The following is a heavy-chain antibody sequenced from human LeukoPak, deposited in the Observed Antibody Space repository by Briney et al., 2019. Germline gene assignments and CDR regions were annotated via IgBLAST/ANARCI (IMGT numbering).Heavy chain of an antibody. CDR3: ARAPYYNFWSGYSKYYFDY. CDR2: ISAYNGNT. D-gene: IGHD3-3*01. CDR1: GYTFTSYG. J-gene: IGHJ4*02. Sequence: ASVKVSCKASGYTFTSYGISWVRQAPGQGLEWMGWISAYNGNTNYAQKPQGGVTMTTDTSTSTAYMELMSLRSDDTAVYYCARAPYYNFWSGYSKYYFDYWGQGTLVTVSS. V-gene: IGHV1-18*01.